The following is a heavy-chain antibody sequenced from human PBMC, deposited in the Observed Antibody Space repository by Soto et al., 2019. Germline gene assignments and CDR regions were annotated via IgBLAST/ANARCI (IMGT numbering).Heavy chain of an antibody. CDR1: GFSFSNSA. V-gene: IGHV1-58*01. CDR3: ARERGDGIGFGELLLLDSYYYGMDV. CDR2: IVVGSGHP. D-gene: IGHD3-10*01. J-gene: IGHJ6*02. Sequence: SVTVSCKASGFSFSNSAVQWVRQPRGQRLEWMGWIVVGSGHPNLAQKFQDRVTLTRDTSTSTAYMELRSLRSDDTAVYYCARERGDGIGFGELLLLDSYYYGMDVWG.